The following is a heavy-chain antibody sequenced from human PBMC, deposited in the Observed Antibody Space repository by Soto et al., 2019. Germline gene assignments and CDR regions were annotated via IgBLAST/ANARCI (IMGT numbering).Heavy chain of an antibody. CDR1: GGTFSSYA. CDR2: IIPIFGTA. Sequence: SVKVSCKASGGTFSSYAISWVRQAPGQGLEWMGGIIPIFGTANYAQKFQGRVTITADESTSTAYMELSSLRSEDTAVYYCARTAGYDYVWGSSKDAFDIWGQGTMVTVSS. J-gene: IGHJ3*02. V-gene: IGHV1-69*13. CDR3: ARTAGYDYVWGSSKDAFDI. D-gene: IGHD3-16*01.